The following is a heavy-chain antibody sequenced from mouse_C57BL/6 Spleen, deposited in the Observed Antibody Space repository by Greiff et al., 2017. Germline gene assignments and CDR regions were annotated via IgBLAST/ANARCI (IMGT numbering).Heavy chain of an antibody. CDR3: AGDSSGYGAY. CDR1: GFTFSSYG. V-gene: IGHV5-6*02. J-gene: IGHJ3*01. D-gene: IGHD3-2*02. CDR2: ISSGGSYT. Sequence: DVKLQESGGDLVKPGGSLKLSCAASGFTFSSYGMSWVRQTPDKRLEWVATISSGGSYTYYPDSVKGRFTISRDNAKNTLYLQMSSLKSEDTAMYYCAGDSSGYGAYWGQGTLVTVSA.